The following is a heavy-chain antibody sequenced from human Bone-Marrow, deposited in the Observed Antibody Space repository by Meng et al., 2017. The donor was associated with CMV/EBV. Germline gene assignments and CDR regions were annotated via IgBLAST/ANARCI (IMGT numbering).Heavy chain of an antibody. CDR3: ARDVGAGYYTANGMDV. J-gene: IGHJ6*02. CDR2: IYYSGST. CDR1: GGSVSSGSYY. D-gene: IGHD3-22*01. V-gene: IGHV4-61*01. Sequence: SETLSLTCTVSGGSVSSGSYYWSWIRQPPGKGLEWIGYIYYSGSTNYNPSLKSRVTISVDTSKNQFSLKLSSVTAADTAVYYCARDVGAGYYTANGMDVWGRGTTVTVSS.